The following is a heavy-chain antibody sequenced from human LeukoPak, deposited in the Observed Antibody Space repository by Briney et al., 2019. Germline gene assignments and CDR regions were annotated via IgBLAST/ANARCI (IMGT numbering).Heavy chain of an antibody. Sequence: GGSLRLSCAASGFTFSSYWMHWVRQAPGKGLVWVSRINSDESSTSYADSVRGRFTISRDNAKNTLYLRMNSLRAEDTAVYYCARGANTAMITPSFDYWGQGTLVTVSS. J-gene: IGHJ4*02. CDR1: GFTFSSYW. V-gene: IGHV3-74*01. D-gene: IGHD5-18*01. CDR2: INSDESST. CDR3: ARGANTAMITPSFDY.